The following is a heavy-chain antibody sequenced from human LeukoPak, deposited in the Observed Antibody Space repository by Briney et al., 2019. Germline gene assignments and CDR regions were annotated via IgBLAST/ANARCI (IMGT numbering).Heavy chain of an antibody. Sequence: GGSLRLSCVASGFTFSDYYMSWIRQAPGKGLEWISYISSRGRTIYYADSVKGRFTISRDNAKKSLYLQMNSLRAEDTAVYYCARDPESAAGPDYYYFYGMDAWGQGTTVTVSS. J-gene: IGHJ6*02. CDR1: GFTFSDYY. CDR2: ISSRGRTI. CDR3: ARDPESAAGPDYYYFYGMDA. D-gene: IGHD6-13*01. V-gene: IGHV3-11*01.